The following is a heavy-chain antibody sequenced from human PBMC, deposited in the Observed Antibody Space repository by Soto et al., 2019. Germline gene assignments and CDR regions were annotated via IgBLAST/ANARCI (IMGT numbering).Heavy chain of an antibody. CDR1: GASISGFY. D-gene: IGHD1-1*01. CDR2: IYATGTT. J-gene: IGHJ5*02. Sequence: PSETQSLTHTSSGASISGFYASGIRESAGKGLEWIGRIYATGTTDYNPSLKSRVMMSVDTSKKQFSLKLRSVTAADTAVYYCVRDGTKTLRDWFDPWGQGISVTVSS. CDR3: VRDGTKTLRDWFDP. V-gene: IGHV4-4*07.